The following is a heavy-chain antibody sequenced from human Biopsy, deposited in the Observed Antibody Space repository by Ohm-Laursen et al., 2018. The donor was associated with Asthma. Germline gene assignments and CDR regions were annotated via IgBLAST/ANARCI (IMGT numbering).Heavy chain of an antibody. CDR3: ARGSSSRLSQRELLVSGGKRAHSYYGMDV. V-gene: IGHV4-59*01. Sequence: TLSLTCTVSGVSIRSYYWTWIRQPPGKGLEWIGNIHYSGSTYSNPSLKSRVTISVDTSKKQISLRLSSVIAADTAVYYCARGSSSRLSQRELLVSGGKRAHSYYGMDVWGQGTTVTVSS. J-gene: IGHJ6*02. D-gene: IGHD1-26*01. CDR1: GVSIRSYY. CDR2: IHYSGST.